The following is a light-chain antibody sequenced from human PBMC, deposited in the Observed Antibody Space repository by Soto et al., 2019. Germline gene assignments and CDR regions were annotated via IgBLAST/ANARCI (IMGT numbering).Light chain of an antibody. V-gene: IGKV1-39*01. CDR3: QQCYSNPWT. CDR1: QSVNTY. Sequence: VQMTQSPFSLSASVGDRVTITCRASQSVNTYLHWYQQRAGQTPKLLIYAASDLQSGIPSRFSGRGSGTDFTLTVESLQPEDFATYYCQQCYSNPWTFGQGTKVDIK. CDR2: AAS. J-gene: IGKJ1*01.